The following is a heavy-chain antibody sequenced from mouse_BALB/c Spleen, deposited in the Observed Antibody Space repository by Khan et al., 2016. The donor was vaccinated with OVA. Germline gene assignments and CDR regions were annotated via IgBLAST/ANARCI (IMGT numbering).Heavy chain of an antibody. CDR3: ARTRGLDY. Sequence: QIQLVQSGPELKKPGETVKISCKASGYTFTNYGMNWVKQAPGQGLEWMGWINTNTGEPTYAEAFKGRFAFSLETSASTAYLQINNLKKEDTATYVCARTRGLDYWGQGTTLTVSS. J-gene: IGHJ2*01. V-gene: IGHV9-3*02. CDR1: GYTFTNYG. CDR2: INTNTGEP.